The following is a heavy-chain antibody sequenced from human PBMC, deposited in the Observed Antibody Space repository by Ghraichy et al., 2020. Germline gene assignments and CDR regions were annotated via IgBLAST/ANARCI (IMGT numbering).Heavy chain of an antibody. Sequence: GGSLRLSCAASGFSFSNYWMHWVRQAPGKGPVWVSHIKGDGTDITYGDSVKGRFTISRDNVKNTLYLQMNDLRAEDTAIYYCARDMPREDYWAQGTLVAVSS. CDR2: IKGDGTDI. V-gene: IGHV3-74*01. J-gene: IGHJ4*02. D-gene: IGHD1-26*01. CDR3: ARDMPREDY. CDR1: GFSFSNYW.